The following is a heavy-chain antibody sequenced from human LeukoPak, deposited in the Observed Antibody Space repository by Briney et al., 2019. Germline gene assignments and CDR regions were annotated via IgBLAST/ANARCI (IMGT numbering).Heavy chain of an antibody. V-gene: IGHV3-9*01. J-gene: IGHJ4*02. CDR3: AKVDTHSIAVAGPFYY. D-gene: IGHD6-19*01. CDR2: ISWNSGSI. Sequence: GGSLRLSCAASGFTFDDYAMHWVRQAPGKGLEWVSGISWNSGSIGYADSVKGRFTISRDNAKNSLYLQMNSLRAEDTALYYCAKVDTHSIAVAGPFYYWGQGTLVTVSS. CDR1: GFTFDDYA.